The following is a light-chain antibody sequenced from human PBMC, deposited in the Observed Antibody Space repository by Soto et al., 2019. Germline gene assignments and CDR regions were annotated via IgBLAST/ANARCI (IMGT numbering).Light chain of an antibody. J-gene: IGKJ2*01. CDR2: DIS. CDR3: QQRISWHRNT. Sequence: EIVLTQSPATLSLSPGVRATLSCRASQSVPRDFAWYQQKPGQAPRLLSYDISNSATGIPARFSVSGSGTDFTLIISSLEPYDSAVYYCQQRISWHRNTFGQETKLQL. V-gene: IGKV3-11*01. CDR1: QSVPRD.